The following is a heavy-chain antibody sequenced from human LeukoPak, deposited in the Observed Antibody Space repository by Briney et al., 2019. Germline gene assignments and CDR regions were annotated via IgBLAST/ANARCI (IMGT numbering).Heavy chain of an antibody. V-gene: IGHV4-59*01. D-gene: IGHD2-2*01. CDR2: NYYSGRTNY. CDR3: ARGGYCGGTSCYPNWFDP. CDR1: GGSISSYY. Sequence: SETLSLTCTVSGGSISSYYWSWIRQPPGKGLEWIGYNYYSGRTNYNYNPSLKSRVTISVDTSKSQFSLKLSSVTAADTAIYYCARGGYCGGTSCYPNWFDPWGQGTLVTVSS. J-gene: IGHJ5*02.